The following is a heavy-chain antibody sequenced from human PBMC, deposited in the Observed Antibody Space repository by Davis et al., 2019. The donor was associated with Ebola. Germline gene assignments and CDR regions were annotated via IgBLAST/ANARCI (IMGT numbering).Heavy chain of an antibody. Sequence: ASVKVSCKASGYRFTSYYMHWVRQAPGQGLEWMGIINPITGGTSYAQNFQVRANMTRDTSTSTVYRELSSLRSEDTAVYYCAREGGRSYDRTGYVFDIWGQGTMVKVSS. CDR2: INPITGGT. V-gene: IGHV1-46*01. D-gene: IGHD3-22*01. CDR3: AREGGRSYDRTGYVFDI. CDR1: GYRFTSYY. J-gene: IGHJ3*02.